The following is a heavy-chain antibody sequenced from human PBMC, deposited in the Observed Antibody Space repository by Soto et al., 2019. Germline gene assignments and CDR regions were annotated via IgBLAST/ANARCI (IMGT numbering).Heavy chain of an antibody. V-gene: IGHV3-30-3*01. J-gene: IGHJ4*02. CDR1: GFTFSSYA. CDR3: ARDPGMTTVTTGDY. CDR2: ISYDGSNK. D-gene: IGHD4-17*01. Sequence: GGSLRLSCAASGFTFSSYAMHWVRQAPGKGLEWVALISYDGSNKYYADSVKGRFTISRDNSKNTLYLQMNSLRAEDTAVYYCARDPGMTTVTTGDYWGQGTLVTVSS.